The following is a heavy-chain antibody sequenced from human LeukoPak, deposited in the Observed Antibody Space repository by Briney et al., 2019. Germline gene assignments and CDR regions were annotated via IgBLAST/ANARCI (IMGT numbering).Heavy chain of an antibody. CDR2: ISGNGDKT. V-gene: IGHV3-23*01. CDR3: TRRGGSTGWGAFDV. CDR1: GFTLSNYA. J-gene: IGHJ3*01. D-gene: IGHD6-19*01. Sequence: GGSLRLSCAASGFTLSNYAMTWVRQAPEKGLEWVSTISGNGDKTFYADSVKGRFTISSDNSKNTLYLQMNSLSREDTAIYYCTRRGGSTGWGAFDVWGQGTMITVSS.